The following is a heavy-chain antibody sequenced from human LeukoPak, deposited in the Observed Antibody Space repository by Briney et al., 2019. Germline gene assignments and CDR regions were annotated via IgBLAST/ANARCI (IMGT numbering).Heavy chain of an antibody. Sequence: TGGSLRLSCAASGFTFSSYAMSWVRQAPGKGLEWVSAINCSGGSKYYADSVKGRFTISIDNSKNTLYLQMNSMRAKDTAVYYFAKYPRDVDTALGYYYYGIDVWGQGTTVTVSS. CDR1: GFTFSSYA. CDR2: INCSGGSK. CDR3: AKYPRDVDTALGYYYYGIDV. D-gene: IGHD5-18*01. V-gene: IGHV3-23*01. J-gene: IGHJ6*02.